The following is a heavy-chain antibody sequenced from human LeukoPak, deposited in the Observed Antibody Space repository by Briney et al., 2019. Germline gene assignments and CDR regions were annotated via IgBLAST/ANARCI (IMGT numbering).Heavy chain of an antibody. J-gene: IGHJ6*02. CDR3: ARSYGSGSYSYYYYYGMDV. CDR1: GYTFTSYG. D-gene: IGHD3-10*01. V-gene: IGHV1-18*01. Sequence: ASVKVSCKASGYTFTSYGISWVRQAPGQGLEWMGWISAYNGNTNYAQKLQGRVTMTTDTSTSTAYMELRSLRSDDTAVYYCARSYGSGSYSYYYYYGMDVWGQGTTVTVSS. CDR2: ISAYNGNT.